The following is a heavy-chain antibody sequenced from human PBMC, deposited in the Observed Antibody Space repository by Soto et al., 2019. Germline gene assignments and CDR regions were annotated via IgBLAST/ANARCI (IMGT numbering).Heavy chain of an antibody. CDR3: ARVRRGSYDRSGDSDY. D-gene: IGHD3-22*01. CDR2: IYYSGST. V-gene: IGHV4-59*01. CDR1: GGSISSYY. Sequence: QVQLQESGPGLVKPSETLSLTCTVSGGSISSYYWSWIRQPPGKGLEWIGYIYYSGSTNYNPSLKSRGTISVDTSKNQFSRKLSSVTAADTAVYYCARVRRGSYDRSGDSDYWGQGTLVTVSS. J-gene: IGHJ4*02.